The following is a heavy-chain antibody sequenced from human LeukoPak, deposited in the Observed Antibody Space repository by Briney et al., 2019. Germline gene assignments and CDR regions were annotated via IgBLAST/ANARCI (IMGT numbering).Heavy chain of an antibody. CDR2: VTTSSSYI. V-gene: IGHV3-21*01. D-gene: IGHD2-15*01. Sequence: GGSLRLSCATSGFTFSSYSMNWVRQAPGRGLEWVSSVTTSSSYIYYADSVKGRFTSSRDNAKNSLYLQMHSLSAEDTAVYYCARVHSGGQLETFVYWGQGTLVTVSS. CDR3: ARVHSGGQLETFVY. J-gene: IGHJ4*02. CDR1: GFTFSSYS.